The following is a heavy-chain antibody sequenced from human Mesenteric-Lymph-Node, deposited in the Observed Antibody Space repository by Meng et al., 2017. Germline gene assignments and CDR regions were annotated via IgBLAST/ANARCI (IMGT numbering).Heavy chain of an antibody. CDR2: IHPSGTA. CDR3: ARGLDWAKTGIF. V-gene: IGHV4-34*01. J-gene: IGHJ4*02. CDR1: GGSLSDDY. D-gene: IGHD3-9*01. Sequence: QGRVSRGGAGMLKPSETLSLPCVVHGGSLSDDYLTWIRQSPGKGLEWIGEIHPSGTANYSPSLQSRVIITRDTSKNQFSLTLSSVTAADTAVYYCARGLDWAKTGIFWGQGTLVTVSS.